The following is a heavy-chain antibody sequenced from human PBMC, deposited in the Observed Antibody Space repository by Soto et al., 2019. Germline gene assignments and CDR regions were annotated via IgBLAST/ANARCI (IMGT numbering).Heavy chain of an antibody. J-gene: IGHJ4*02. CDR1: GGSVSSCCNY. V-gene: IGHV4-39*01. Sequence: QPQLQESGPGLVKPSETLSLTCTVSGGSVSSCCNYWGWVRQPPGKGLEWIGSIHNSGSTSYNPSLRSRVTLSVETPKHQFSLTLTSVTAADTAVYYCARGLSSPSATGIWGQGILVTVSS. D-gene: IGHD6-6*01. CDR3: ARGLSSPSATGI. CDR2: IHNSGST.